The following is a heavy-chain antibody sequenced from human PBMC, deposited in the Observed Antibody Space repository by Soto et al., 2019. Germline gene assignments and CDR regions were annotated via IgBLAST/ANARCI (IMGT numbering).Heavy chain of an antibody. J-gene: IGHJ4*02. D-gene: IGHD4-17*01. CDR3: AKERATTTAFDY. V-gene: IGHV3-23*01. Sequence: LRAWWGASGFTLGTDGRSCVRQATGKGLEWVSLITDNGGSTYYADSVKGRFTISRDNTKNTLFLQMNSLRAEETAVYSCAKERATTTAFDYWGQGALVTVSS. CDR2: ITDNGGST. CDR1: GFTLGTDG.